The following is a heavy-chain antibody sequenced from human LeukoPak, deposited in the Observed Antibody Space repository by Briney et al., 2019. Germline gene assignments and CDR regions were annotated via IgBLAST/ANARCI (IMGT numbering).Heavy chain of an antibody. J-gene: IGHJ4*02. CDR1: GGSISSSSYY. CDR3: RGGYDSDYETDY. D-gene: IGHD5-12*01. Sequence: SETLSLTCTVSGGSISSSSYYWGWIRQPPGKGLEWIGSIYYSGSTYYNPSLKSRVTISVDTSKNQFSLKLSSVTAADTAVYYCRGGYDSDYETDYWGQGTLVTVSS. V-gene: IGHV4-39*07. CDR2: IYYSGST.